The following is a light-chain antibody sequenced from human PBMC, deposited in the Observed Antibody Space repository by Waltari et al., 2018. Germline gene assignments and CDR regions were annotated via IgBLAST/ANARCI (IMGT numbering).Light chain of an antibody. CDR2: WTS. J-gene: IGKJ4*01. V-gene: IGKV4-1*01. CDR1: QSVLYRSNNKNC. Sequence: DIVMTKSPDSLAVSLGERATINCKSSQSVLYRSNNKNCLAWYQQKPGQSPKLLIYWTSTRESGVPDRFSGGGSGTDFTLTISSLQAEDVAVYYCQQYYTTPPTFGGGTKVEIK. CDR3: QQYYTTPPT.